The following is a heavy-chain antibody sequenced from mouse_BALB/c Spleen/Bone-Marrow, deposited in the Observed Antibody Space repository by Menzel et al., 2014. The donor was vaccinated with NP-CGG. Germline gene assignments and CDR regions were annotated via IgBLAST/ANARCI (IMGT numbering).Heavy chain of an antibody. V-gene: IGHV7-3*02. CDR2: IRNKANGYTT. CDR3: ARDKGRGFFDY. Sequence: EVQGVESGGGLVQPGGSLRLSCAPSGFTFTDYYMNWVRQPPGKALEWLGFIRNKANGYTTEYSASVKSRFTISRDNSQNILWLQMNTLRADDSATYYCARDKGRGFFDYWGQGTTLTVSS. D-gene: IGHD1-1*02. CDR1: GFTFTDYY. J-gene: IGHJ2*01.